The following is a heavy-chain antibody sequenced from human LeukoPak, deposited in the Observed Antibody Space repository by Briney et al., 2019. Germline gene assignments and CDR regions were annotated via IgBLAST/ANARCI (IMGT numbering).Heavy chain of an antibody. D-gene: IGHD5-24*01. CDR2: ISGNSDRT. Sequence: GGSLRLSCVGSGFSFNNYAMTWVREAPGKGLEWVSSISGNSDRTYYADSVKGRFTISRDNSKNTVYLQINSLRAEDTAVYYCVRDAWMASTPLDYWGQGTLVTVSS. CDR3: VRDAWMASTPLDY. CDR1: GFSFNNYA. V-gene: IGHV3-23*01. J-gene: IGHJ4*02.